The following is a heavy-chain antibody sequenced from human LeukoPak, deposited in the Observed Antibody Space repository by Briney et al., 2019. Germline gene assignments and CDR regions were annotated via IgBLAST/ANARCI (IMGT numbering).Heavy chain of an antibody. CDR3: ARAGNFCSGGSCYKRGQLVWFDP. D-gene: IGHD2-15*01. Sequence: SETLSLTCTVSGGSISSSSYYWGWIRQPPGKGLEWIGSIYYSGSTYYNPSLKSRVTISVGTSKNQFSLKLSSVTAADTAVYYCARAGNFCSGGSCYKRGQLVWFDPWGQGTLVTVSS. CDR2: IYYSGST. J-gene: IGHJ5*02. V-gene: IGHV4-39*07. CDR1: GGSISSSSYY.